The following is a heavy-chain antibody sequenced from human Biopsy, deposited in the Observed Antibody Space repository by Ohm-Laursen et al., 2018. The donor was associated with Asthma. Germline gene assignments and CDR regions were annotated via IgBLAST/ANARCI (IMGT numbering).Heavy chain of an antibody. CDR3: ARTYYDFLTGQVNDALAM. J-gene: IGHJ3*02. V-gene: IGHV1-3*01. Sequence: GASVKVSCKASGYTFINYAIHWVRQAPGHSLEWMGWINAANGNTKYSQKFQGRLTISRDTSASTAYMDLNSLRSEDTAVYYCARTYYDFLTGQVNDALAMWGQGTVVTVSS. CDR1: GYTFINYA. D-gene: IGHD3-9*01. CDR2: INAANGNT.